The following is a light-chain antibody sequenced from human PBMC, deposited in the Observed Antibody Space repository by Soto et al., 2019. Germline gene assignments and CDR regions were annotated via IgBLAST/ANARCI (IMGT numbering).Light chain of an antibody. CDR2: SNN. CDR3: AAWDDSLNGPV. J-gene: IGLJ2*01. CDR1: SSNIGSNT. V-gene: IGLV1-44*01. Sequence: QSALTQPPSASGTPGQRVTISCSGSSSNIGSNTVNWYQQLPGTAPKLLIYSNNQRPSGVPDRFSGSKSGTSASLAISGLQSEDEAVYYCAAWDDSLNGPVFGGGTKLTVL.